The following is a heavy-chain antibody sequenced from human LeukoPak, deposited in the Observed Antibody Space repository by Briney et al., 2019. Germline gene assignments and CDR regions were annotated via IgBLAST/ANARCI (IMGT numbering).Heavy chain of an antibody. J-gene: IGHJ4*02. V-gene: IGHV3-21*04. CDR3: ARDYSSGYYSQGFGY. CDR2: ISSSSSYI. CDR1: GFTFSSYS. D-gene: IGHD3-22*01. Sequence: PGGSLRLSCAASGFTFSSYSMNWVRQAPGKGLEWVSSISSSSSYIYYADSVKGRFTISRDNAKNSLYLQMNSLRAEDTAVYYCARDYSSGYYSQGFGYWGQGTLVTVSS.